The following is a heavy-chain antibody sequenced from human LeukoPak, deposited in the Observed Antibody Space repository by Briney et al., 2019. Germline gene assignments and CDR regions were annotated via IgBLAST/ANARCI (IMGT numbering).Heavy chain of an antibody. J-gene: IGHJ5*02. CDR3: ARDTKDYDYVWGSYRFSMRFDP. CDR1: GYTFTSYG. CDR2: ISAYNGNT. Sequence: PGGSLRLSCAASGYTFTSYGISWVRQAPGQGLEWMGWISAYNGNTNYAQKLQGRVTMTTDTSTSTAYMELRSLRSDDTAVYYCARDTKDYDYVWGSYRFSMRFDPWGQGTLVTVSS. V-gene: IGHV1-18*01. D-gene: IGHD3-16*02.